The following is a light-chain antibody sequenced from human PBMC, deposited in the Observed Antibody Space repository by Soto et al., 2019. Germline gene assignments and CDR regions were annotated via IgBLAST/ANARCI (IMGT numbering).Light chain of an antibody. J-gene: IGKJ4*01. CDR3: QQYYSTPPLT. CDR1: QRVLYSSHNKNY. V-gene: IGKV4-1*01. CDR2: WAS. Sequence: DIVMTQSPGSLAVSLGERATINCKSSQRVLYSSHNKNYLAWYQQKPGQPPKLLIYWASTRESGVPDRFSGSGSGSDFTLTISSLQAEDVAVYYCQQYYSTPPLTFGGGTNVEIK.